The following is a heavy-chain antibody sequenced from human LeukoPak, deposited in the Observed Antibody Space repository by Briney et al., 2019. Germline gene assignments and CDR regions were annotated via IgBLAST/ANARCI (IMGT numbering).Heavy chain of an antibody. CDR1: GGTSSSYA. Sequence: SVKVSCKASGGTSSSYAISWVRQAPGQGLEWMGRIIPIFGTANYAQKFQGRVTITTDESTSTAYMELSSLRSEDTAVYYCARADTEYSSGWYPIDYWGQGTLVTVSS. V-gene: IGHV1-69*05. D-gene: IGHD6-19*01. J-gene: IGHJ4*02. CDR2: IIPIFGTA. CDR3: ARADTEYSSGWYPIDY.